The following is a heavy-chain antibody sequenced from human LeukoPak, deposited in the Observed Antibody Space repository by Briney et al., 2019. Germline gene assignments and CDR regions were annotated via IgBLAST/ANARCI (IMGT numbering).Heavy chain of an antibody. J-gene: IGHJ5*02. CDR1: GGTFSSYA. D-gene: IGHD6-13*01. CDR3: ARSRGAAAGTRFDP. Sequence: SVKVSCKASGGTFSSYAISWVRQAPGQGLEWMGGIIPIFGTANYAQKFQGRVTITADKSTSTAYMELSSLRSEDTAVYYCARSRGAAAGTRFDPWGQGTLVTVSS. CDR2: IIPIFGTA. V-gene: IGHV1-69*06.